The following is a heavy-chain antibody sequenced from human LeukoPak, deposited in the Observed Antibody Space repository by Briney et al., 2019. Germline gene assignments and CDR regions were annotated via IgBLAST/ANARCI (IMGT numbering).Heavy chain of an antibody. CDR1: GGSIRSYY. Sequence: SETLSLTCTVSGGSIRSYYWRWIRDPPGKGAEWIGYMYYRGSTNYNPSLKSRVTISVDTSKNQFSLKLSSVTAADTAVYYCARGRDGYNELDYWGEGTLVTVSS. CDR3: ARGRDGYNELDY. D-gene: IGHD5-24*01. J-gene: IGHJ4*02. CDR2: MYYRGST. V-gene: IGHV4-59*01.